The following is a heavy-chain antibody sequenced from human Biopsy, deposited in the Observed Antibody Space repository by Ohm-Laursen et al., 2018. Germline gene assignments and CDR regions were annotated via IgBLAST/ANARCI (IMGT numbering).Heavy chain of an antibody. CDR1: GLSLSSTGMR. V-gene: IGHV2-70*04. D-gene: IGHD1-1*01. CDR3: ARARAHNFGALEF. J-gene: IGHJ4*01. Sequence: TQTLTLTCSFSGLSLSSTGMRISWVRQPPGKALECLGRIDWDDDKFYSPSLETRLSLSKDTTTNQVVLTLTDVDPEDTATYYCARARAHNFGALEFWGQGILVTVSS. CDR2: IDWDDDK.